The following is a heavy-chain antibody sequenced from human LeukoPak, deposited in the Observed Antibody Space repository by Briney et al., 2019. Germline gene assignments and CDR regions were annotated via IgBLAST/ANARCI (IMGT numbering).Heavy chain of an antibody. D-gene: IGHD3-10*01. CDR2: IYYSGST. Sequence: PSETLSLTCTASGGSISSYSWSWIRQPPGKGLEWMGYIYYSGSTNYNPSLKRRATISVDTSKHQFSLKLSSVTAADTAVYYCARLGSTMVRGVRYYYYGMDVWGQGTTVTVSS. J-gene: IGHJ6*02. V-gene: IGHV4-59*08. CDR1: GGSISSYS. CDR3: ARLGSTMVRGVRYYYYGMDV.